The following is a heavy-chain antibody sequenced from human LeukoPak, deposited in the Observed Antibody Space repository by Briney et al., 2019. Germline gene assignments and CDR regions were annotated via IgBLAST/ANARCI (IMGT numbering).Heavy chain of an antibody. V-gene: IGHV3-7*03. Sequence: GGSLRLSCAASGFIFSPYWMTWVRQAPGKGLEWVANIKEDGSERYYVDSVKGRFTISRDNAKNSLYLQMNSLRAEDTAVYYCARGDRRFEYWGQGTLVTVSS. CDR2: IKEDGSER. J-gene: IGHJ4*02. CDR1: GFIFSPYW. D-gene: IGHD2-21*01. CDR3: ARGDRRFEY.